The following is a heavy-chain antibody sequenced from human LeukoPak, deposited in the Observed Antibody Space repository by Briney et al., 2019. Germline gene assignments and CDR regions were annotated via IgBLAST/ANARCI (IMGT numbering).Heavy chain of an antibody. J-gene: IGHJ1*01. Sequence: GASVKVSCKASGYSFTGHFIHWLRQAPGQGLEYVGWINPNSGATNSAQKFQGRVIMTGDTSSATVYMTLTALRPDDTATYYCATSKHTGYDLPYYWGQGTLVAVSS. D-gene: IGHD5-12*01. CDR3: ATSKHTGYDLPYY. CDR2: INPNSGAT. V-gene: IGHV1-2*02. CDR1: GYSFTGHF.